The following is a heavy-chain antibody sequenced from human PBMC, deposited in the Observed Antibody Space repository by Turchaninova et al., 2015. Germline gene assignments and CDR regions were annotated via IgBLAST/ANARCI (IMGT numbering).Heavy chain of an antibody. CDR3: AGQIASGH. V-gene: IGHV3-30*03. D-gene: IGHD2-21*01. CDR1: GFTIRNSG. Sequence: QVQLVESGGGVVQPGGSLRHSCAASGFTIRNSGMHWVRQAPGKGLEWVAVISSDGSTKYYADSVKGRFTVSRDNSKNTLFLQMNSLRAEDTAVYYCAGQIASGHWGQGTLVTVSS. J-gene: IGHJ4*02. CDR2: ISSDGSTK.